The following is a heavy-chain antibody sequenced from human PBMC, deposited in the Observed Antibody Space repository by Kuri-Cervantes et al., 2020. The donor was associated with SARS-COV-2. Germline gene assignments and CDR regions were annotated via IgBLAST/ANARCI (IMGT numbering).Heavy chain of an antibody. CDR1: GYTFTSYY. J-gene: IGHJ4*02. Sequence: ASVKVSCKASGYTFTSYYMHWVRQAPGQGLEWMGIINPSGGSTSYAQKFQGRVTMTRDTSTSTVYMELSSLRSEDTAVYYCARDVRIIIGVDRGYFDYWSQGTLVTVSS. CDR2: INPSGGST. D-gene: IGHD2-15*01. V-gene: IGHV1-46*01. CDR3: ARDVRIIIGVDRGYFDY.